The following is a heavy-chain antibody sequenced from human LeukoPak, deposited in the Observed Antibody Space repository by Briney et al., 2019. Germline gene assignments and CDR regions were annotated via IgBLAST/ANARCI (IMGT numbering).Heavy chain of an antibody. V-gene: IGHV3-21*01. CDR2: ISTDAGET. Sequence: GGSLRLSCAASGFTFSNSGMSWVRQAPGKGLEWVSAISTDAGETHYADSVKGRFTISRDNAKNSLYLQMNSLRAEDTAVYYCARDSSGWFIYYYYYMDVWGKGTTVTVSS. CDR1: GFTFSNSG. J-gene: IGHJ6*03. D-gene: IGHD6-19*01. CDR3: ARDSSGWFIYYYYYMDV.